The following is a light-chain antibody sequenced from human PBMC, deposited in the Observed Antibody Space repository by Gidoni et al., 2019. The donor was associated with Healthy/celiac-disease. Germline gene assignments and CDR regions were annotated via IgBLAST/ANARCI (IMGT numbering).Light chain of an antibody. V-gene: IGKV3-11*01. Sequence: EILFTQSPATLSLSPGERATLSCRASQSVSSYLAWYQQKPGQAPRLLIYDASNRATGIPARFSGSGSGTDFTLTISSLEPEDCAVYYCQQRSNWPRLTFGGGTKVEIK. CDR3: QQRSNWPRLT. CDR1: QSVSSY. CDR2: DAS. J-gene: IGKJ4*01.